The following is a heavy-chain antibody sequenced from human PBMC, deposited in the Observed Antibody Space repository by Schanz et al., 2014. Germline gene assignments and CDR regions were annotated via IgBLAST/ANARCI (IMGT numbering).Heavy chain of an antibody. Sequence: EVQLVESGGGVVQPGRSLRLSCAASGFTFSTHAMSWVRQAPGKGLEWVSYVSRSTPDIYYADSMKGRFTVSRDNAENALYLQMNSLRAEDTGLYFCARGGSGSHYRLDYWGQGTLVTVSS. CDR1: GFTFSTHA. CDR3: ARGGSGSHYRLDY. J-gene: IGHJ4*02. V-gene: IGHV3-21*03. CDR2: VSRSTPDI. D-gene: IGHD1-26*01.